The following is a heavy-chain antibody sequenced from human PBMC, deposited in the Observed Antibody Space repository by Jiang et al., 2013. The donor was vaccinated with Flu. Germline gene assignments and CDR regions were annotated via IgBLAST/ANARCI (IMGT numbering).Heavy chain of an antibody. V-gene: IGHV6-1*01. J-gene: IGHJ4*02. Sequence: NWIRQSPSRGLEWLGRTYYRSKWYNDYAVSVKSRITINPDTSKNQFSLQLNSVTPEDTAVYYCARVGQLVQTIDYWGQGTLVTVSS. CDR2: TYYRSKWYN. CDR3: ARVGQLVQTIDY. D-gene: IGHD6-6*01.